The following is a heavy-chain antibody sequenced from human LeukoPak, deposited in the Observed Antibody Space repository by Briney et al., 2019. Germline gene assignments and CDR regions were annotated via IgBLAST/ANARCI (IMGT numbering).Heavy chain of an antibody. CDR3: ARDGSYDILTGYFDAFDI. Sequence: SETLSLTCTVSGGSISSYYWSWIRQPPGKGLEWIGYIYYSGSTNYNPSLKSRVTISVDTSKNQFSLKLSSVTAADTAVYYCARDGSYDILTGYFDAFDIWGQGTMVTVSS. J-gene: IGHJ3*02. D-gene: IGHD3-9*01. V-gene: IGHV4-59*01. CDR1: GGSISSYY. CDR2: IYYSGST.